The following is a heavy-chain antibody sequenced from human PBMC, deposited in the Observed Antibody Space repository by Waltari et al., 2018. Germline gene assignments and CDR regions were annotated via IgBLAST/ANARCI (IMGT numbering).Heavy chain of an antibody. J-gene: IGHJ3*01. Sequence: EVQLVESGGGLVHPGGSLRLSCEASGFTFSTFWMHWVRHLPGKGLVWVSHRKPDGTRTDYGDSVEGRFTISRDNAKNTLYLQMNSLRAEDTAIYYCVRDLYGRDDVWGQGTMVTVSS. CDR2: RKPDGTRT. D-gene: IGHD3-10*01. CDR3: VRDLYGRDDV. CDR1: GFTFSTFW. V-gene: IGHV3-74*01.